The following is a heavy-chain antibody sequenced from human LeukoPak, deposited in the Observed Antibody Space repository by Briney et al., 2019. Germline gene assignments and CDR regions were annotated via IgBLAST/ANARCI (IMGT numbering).Heavy chain of an antibody. CDR1: GGSISSSSYY. J-gene: IGHJ4*02. Sequence: SETLSLTRTVSGGSISSSSYYWGWIRQPPGKGLEWLGSIYYSGSTYYNPSLKSRVTISVDTSKNQFSLKLSSVTAADTAVYYCARFSRMATTGCFDYWGQGTLVTVSS. CDR3: ARFSRMATTGCFDY. V-gene: IGHV4-39*07. CDR2: IYYSGST. D-gene: IGHD5-24*01.